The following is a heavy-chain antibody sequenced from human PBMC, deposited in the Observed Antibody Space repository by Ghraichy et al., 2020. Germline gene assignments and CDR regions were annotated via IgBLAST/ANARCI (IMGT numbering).Heavy chain of an antibody. D-gene: IGHD2-15*01. Sequence: SLRLSCAASGFTFSSYGMDWVRQAPGKGLEWVALIWYDGRDRYYADSVKGRFTISRDTSKNTLYLQMNSLRAEDTAVYYCARENNYSGGGGGMDVWGQGTMVTVSS. CDR3: ARENNYSGGGGGMDV. V-gene: IGHV3-33*01. J-gene: IGHJ6*02. CDR1: GFTFSSYG. CDR2: IWYDGRDR.